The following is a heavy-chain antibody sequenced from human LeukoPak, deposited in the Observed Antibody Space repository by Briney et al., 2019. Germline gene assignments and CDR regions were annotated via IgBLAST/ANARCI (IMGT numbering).Heavy chain of an antibody. J-gene: IGHJ4*02. CDR3: AKAAADYGGNPMTSDY. V-gene: IGHV3-9*01. Sequence: PGRSLRLSCAASGFTFDDYAMHWVRQAPGKGLEWVSGISWNSGSIGYADSVKGRFTISRDNAKNSLYLQMNSLRAEDTALYYCAKAAADYGGNPMTSDYWGQGTLVTVSS. D-gene: IGHD4-23*01. CDR1: GFTFDDYA. CDR2: ISWNSGSI.